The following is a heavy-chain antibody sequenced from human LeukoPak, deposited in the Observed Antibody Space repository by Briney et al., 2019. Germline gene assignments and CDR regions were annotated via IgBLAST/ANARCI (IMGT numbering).Heavy chain of an antibody. Sequence: PGGSLRLSCTASGFTFGDYAMSWFRQAPGKGLEWVGFIRSKTYGGTTGYAASVKDTFTNSRDDSKSVVYLQMNSLKTEDTAFYYCTRGVGQQLIPPDYWGQGTLVTVSS. CDR2: IRSKTYGGTT. D-gene: IGHD6-13*01. CDR3: TRGVGQQLIPPDY. CDR1: GFTFGDYA. J-gene: IGHJ4*02. V-gene: IGHV3-49*03.